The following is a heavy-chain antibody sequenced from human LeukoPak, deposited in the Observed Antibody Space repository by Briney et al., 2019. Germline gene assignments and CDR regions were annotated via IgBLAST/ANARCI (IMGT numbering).Heavy chain of an antibody. CDR1: GYTFTGYY. CDR2: INPNSGGT. Sequence: ASVKVSCKASGYTFTGYYMHWVRQAPGQGLEWMGWINPNSGGTNYAQKFQGRVTMTRDTSISTACMELSRLRSDDTAVYYCARDPGGYCSSTSCPPEDYWGQGTLVTVSS. D-gene: IGHD2-2*01. J-gene: IGHJ4*02. CDR3: ARDPGGYCSSTSCPPEDY. V-gene: IGHV1-2*02.